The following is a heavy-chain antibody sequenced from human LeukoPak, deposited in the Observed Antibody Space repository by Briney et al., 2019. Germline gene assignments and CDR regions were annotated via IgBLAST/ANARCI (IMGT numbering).Heavy chain of an antibody. CDR2: INQSGST. V-gene: IGHV4-34*01. D-gene: IGHD6-19*01. J-gene: IGHJ4*02. Sequence: NTSETLSLTCAVYGGSFSDYYWNWIRQPPGKGLEWIGEINQSGSTNYNPSLKSRVTLSVDTSNNQFSLKLSSVTAADTAVYYCATLSSGWDFDYWGQGTLVTVSS. CDR1: GGSFSDYY. CDR3: ATLSSGWDFDY.